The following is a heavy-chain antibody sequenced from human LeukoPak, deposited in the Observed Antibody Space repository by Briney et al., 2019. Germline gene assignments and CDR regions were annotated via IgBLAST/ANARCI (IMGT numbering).Heavy chain of an antibody. V-gene: IGHV4-38-2*02. CDR2: IYHSGST. CDR3: ASGVWGGNFDY. D-gene: IGHD3-16*01. Sequence: SETLSLTCTVSGYSISSGYYWGWIRQPPGKGLEWIGSIYHSGSTYYNPSLKSRVTISVDTSKNQFSLKLSSVTAADTAVYYCASGVWGGNFDYWGQGTLVTVSS. J-gene: IGHJ4*02. CDR1: GYSISSGYY.